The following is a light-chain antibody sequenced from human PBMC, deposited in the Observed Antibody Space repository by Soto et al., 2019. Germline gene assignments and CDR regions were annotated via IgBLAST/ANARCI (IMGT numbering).Light chain of an antibody. J-gene: IGKJ4*01. V-gene: IGKV1-16*01. CDR3: QQYEIYPIT. CDR1: QGIGDY. CDR2: AAS. Sequence: DSQMTQSPSSMSASVGDTVTITCRASQGIGDYLAWFQQMPGKAPKSLIYAASDLHSGVPSRFSGSGSGTDFTLTINSLQPEDSATYYCQQYEIYPITFGGGTRVEI.